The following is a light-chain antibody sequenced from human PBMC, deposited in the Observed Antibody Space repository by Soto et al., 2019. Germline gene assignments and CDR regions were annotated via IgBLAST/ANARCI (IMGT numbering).Light chain of an antibody. CDR2: DVS. Sequence: QSALTQPASVSGSPGQSITISCTGTSSDVGGYNYVCWYQQYPGKVPKVLIYDVSNRPSGVSDRFSGSKSGNTAALTISGLQAEDEADYYCSSYAAKSTVIFGGGTKVTVL. CDR3: SSYAAKSTVI. V-gene: IGLV2-14*01. CDR1: SSDVGGYNY. J-gene: IGLJ2*01.